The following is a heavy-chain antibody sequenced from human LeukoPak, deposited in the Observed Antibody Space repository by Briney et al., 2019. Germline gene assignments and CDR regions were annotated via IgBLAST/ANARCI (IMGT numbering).Heavy chain of an antibody. J-gene: IGHJ4*02. V-gene: IGHV3-23*01. Sequence: GGSLRLSCAASGFTFSSYAMSWVRQAPGKGLEWVSAISCSGGSTYYADSVKGRFTISRDNSKNTLYLQMNSLRAEDTAVYYCAKDSPFEYSSTLFDYWGQGTLVTVSS. D-gene: IGHD6-6*01. CDR2: ISCSGGST. CDR1: GFTFSSYA. CDR3: AKDSPFEYSSTLFDY.